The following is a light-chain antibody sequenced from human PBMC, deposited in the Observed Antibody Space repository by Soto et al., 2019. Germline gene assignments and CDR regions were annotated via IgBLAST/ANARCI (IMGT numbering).Light chain of an antibody. Sequence: EIVLTQSPATLSLSPGERATLSCRASQSVSSYLAWYQQKPGQAPRLLIYDASSRATGIPDRFSGGGSGTDFTLTISRLEPEDFVVYYCQQFSSYPLTFGGGTKVDIK. CDR1: QSVSSY. CDR2: DAS. CDR3: QQFSSYPLT. V-gene: IGKV3-20*01. J-gene: IGKJ4*01.